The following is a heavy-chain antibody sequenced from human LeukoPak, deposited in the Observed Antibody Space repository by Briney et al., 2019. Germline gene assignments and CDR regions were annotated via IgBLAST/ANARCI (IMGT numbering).Heavy chain of an antibody. CDR1: GYTFTSYG. CDR3: ASGYCSSTSCYPFDY. CDR2: ISAYNGNT. D-gene: IGHD2-2*01. Sequence: GASVKVSCKASGYTFTSYGISWVRQAPGQGLEWMGWISAYNGNTNYAQKLQGRVTMTTDTSTSTAYMELRSLRSDDTAVYYCASGYCSSTSCYPFDYWGQGTLVTVSS. V-gene: IGHV1-18*01. J-gene: IGHJ4*02.